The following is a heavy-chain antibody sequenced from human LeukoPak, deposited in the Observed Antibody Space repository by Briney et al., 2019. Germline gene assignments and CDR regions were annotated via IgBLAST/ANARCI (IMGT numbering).Heavy chain of an antibody. Sequence: GGSLTLSCAASGFNFSAYTMNWVRLAPGKGLQWVSYIGSSGITIYYAHSVEGRFTISRDNAKNSLYLQMSSLRVEDTAEYYCARGPLYDITGSYGLWGQGTLVTVSS. J-gene: IGHJ4*02. V-gene: IGHV3-48*01. CDR1: GFNFSAYT. CDR2: IGSSGITI. D-gene: IGHD2-8*01. CDR3: ARGPLYDITGSYGL.